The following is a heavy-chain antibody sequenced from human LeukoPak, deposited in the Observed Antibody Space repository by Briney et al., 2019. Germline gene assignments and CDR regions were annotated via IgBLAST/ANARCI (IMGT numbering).Heavy chain of an antibody. V-gene: IGHV1-18*04. J-gene: IGHJ5*02. CDR2: ISAYNGNT. CDR3: ARDGRQWVPINWFDP. D-gene: IGHD6-19*01. Sequence: GASVKVSCKASGYTFNTYGINWVRQAPGQGLEWMGWISAYNGNTNYAQNFQGRITLTTDTSTSTAYMELTSLRFDDTAVYYCARDGRQWVPINWFDPWGQGTLVIVSS. CDR1: GYTFNTYG.